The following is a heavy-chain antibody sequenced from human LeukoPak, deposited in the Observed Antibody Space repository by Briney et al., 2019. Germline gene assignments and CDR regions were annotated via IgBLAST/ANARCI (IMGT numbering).Heavy chain of an antibody. CDR1: GFTFSRNY. V-gene: IGHV3-53*01. Sequence: GGSLRLSCAASGFTFSRNYMSGVGQAQGKGREGVSVIYSGGSTYYADSVKGRFTISRDNSKNTLYLQMNSLRAEDTAVYYCARDSDSGYPFDYWGQGTLVTVSS. D-gene: IGHD5-12*01. J-gene: IGHJ4*02. CDR3: ARDSDSGYPFDY. CDR2: IYSGGST.